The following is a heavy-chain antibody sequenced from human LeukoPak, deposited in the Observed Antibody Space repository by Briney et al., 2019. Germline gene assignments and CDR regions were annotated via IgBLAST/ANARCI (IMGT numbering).Heavy chain of an antibody. CDR1: GFTFNSYA. CDR3: ARDISPYYYDSSGLND. V-gene: IGHV3-30*01. Sequence: GRSLRLSCAASGFTFNSYAMHWVRQAPGKGLEWVAVISYDGSNKYYADSVKGRFTISRDNSKNTLYLQMNSLRAEDTAVYYCARDISPYYYDSSGLNDWGQGTLVTVSS. J-gene: IGHJ4*02. CDR2: ISYDGSNK. D-gene: IGHD3-22*01.